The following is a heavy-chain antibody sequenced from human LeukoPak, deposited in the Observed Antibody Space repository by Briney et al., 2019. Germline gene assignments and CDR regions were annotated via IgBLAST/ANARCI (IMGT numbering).Heavy chain of an antibody. Sequence: GGSLRLSCAASGFTFSSYAMSWVRQAPGKGLEWVSAISGSGGSTYYADSVKGRFTISGDNSKNTLYLQMNSLRAEDTAVYYCAKDFRLGIVVVPAARGHYFDYWGQGTLVTVSS. CDR1: GFTFSSYA. D-gene: IGHD2-2*03. CDR3: AKDFRLGIVVVPAARGHYFDY. V-gene: IGHV3-23*01. CDR2: ISGSGGST. J-gene: IGHJ4*02.